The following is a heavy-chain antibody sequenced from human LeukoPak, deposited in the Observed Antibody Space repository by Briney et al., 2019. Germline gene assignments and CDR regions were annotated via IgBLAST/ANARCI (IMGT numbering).Heavy chain of an antibody. J-gene: IGHJ5*02. CDR1: GGTFSSYA. CDR3: ARDRWVRLTTSGNWFDP. D-gene: IGHD3-22*01. CDR2: IIPIFGTA. Sequence: SVKVSCKASGGTFSSYAISWVRQAPGQGLEWMGGIIPIFGTANYAQKFQGRATITTDESTSTAYMELSSLRSEDTAVYYCARDRWVRLTTSGNWFDPWGQGTLVTVSS. V-gene: IGHV1-69*05.